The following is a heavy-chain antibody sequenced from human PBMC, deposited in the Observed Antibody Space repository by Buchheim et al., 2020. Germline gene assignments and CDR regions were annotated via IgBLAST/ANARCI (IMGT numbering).Heavy chain of an antibody. CDR3: ARAGVRGSSGWRFDY. V-gene: IGHV4-61*01. Sequence: QVQLQESGPGLVKPSETLSLTCSVSGGSVSSGSYYWSWIRQPPGKGLEWIGEIYHSGSTNYNPSLKSRVTISVDKSKNQFSLKLSSVTAADTAVYYCARAGVRGSSGWRFDYWGQGTL. J-gene: IGHJ4*02. CDR1: GGSVSSGSYY. CDR2: IYHSGST. D-gene: IGHD6-19*01.